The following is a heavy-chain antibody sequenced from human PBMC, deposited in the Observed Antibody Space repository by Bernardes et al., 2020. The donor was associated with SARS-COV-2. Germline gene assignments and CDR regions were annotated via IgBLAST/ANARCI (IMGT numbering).Heavy chain of an antibody. Sequence: GGSLRLSFAASGFTFSSYTMNFVRQAPGKCLEWISSISTTSSYISYSDSVRGRFTISRDNDKNSVSLQMNSLRAEDTAVYYCARVDFSNLYYFDYWGQGNKVTVSS. CDR1: GFTFSSYT. V-gene: IGHV3-21*06. CDR2: ISTTSSYI. CDR3: ARVDFSNLYYFDY. J-gene: IGHJ4*02. D-gene: IGHD4-4*01.